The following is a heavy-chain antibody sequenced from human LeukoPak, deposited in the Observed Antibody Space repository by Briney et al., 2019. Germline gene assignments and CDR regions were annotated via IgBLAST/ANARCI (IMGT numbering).Heavy chain of an antibody. J-gene: IGHJ4*02. CDR2: IYYSGST. CDR3: ASLSAGSDRFDY. CDR1: GGSISSYY. V-gene: IGHV4-59*12. D-gene: IGHD6-19*01. Sequence: PSETLSLTCTVSGGSISSYYWSWIRQPPGKGLEWIGYIYYSGSTNYNPSLRSRVTISVDTSKNQFSLKLSSVTAADTAVYYCASLSAGSDRFDYWGQGTLVTVSS.